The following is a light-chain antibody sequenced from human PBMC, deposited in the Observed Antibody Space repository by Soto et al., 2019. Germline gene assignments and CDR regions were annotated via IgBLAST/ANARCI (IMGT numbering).Light chain of an antibody. V-gene: IGKV3D-15*01. CDR2: GAS. CDR1: QSVSSN. CDR3: QQYINWSGIT. J-gene: IGKJ5*01. Sequence: EIVMTQSPATLSVSPGERATLSCRASQSVSSNLAWYQQKPGQAPRLLIYGASTRATGIPARFSGSGSGTEFTLTISSLQSEVFAVYYCQQYINWSGITFGQGTRLEIK.